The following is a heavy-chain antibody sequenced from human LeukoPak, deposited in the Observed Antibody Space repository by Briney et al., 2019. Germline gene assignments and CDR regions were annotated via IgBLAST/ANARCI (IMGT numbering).Heavy chain of an antibody. Sequence: ASVKVSCKASGYTFTSYGISWVRQPPGQGLEWMGWISAYNGNTNYAQKLQGRGTMTTDTSTSTAYMELRSLRSDDTAVYYCARALGRIAVSGTGGYWGQGTLVTVSS. CDR3: ARALGRIAVSGTGGY. CDR1: GYTFTSYG. CDR2: ISAYNGNT. J-gene: IGHJ4*02. D-gene: IGHD6-19*01. V-gene: IGHV1-18*04.